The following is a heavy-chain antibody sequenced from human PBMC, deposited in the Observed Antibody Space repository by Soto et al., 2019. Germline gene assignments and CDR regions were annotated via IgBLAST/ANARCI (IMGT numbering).Heavy chain of an antibody. D-gene: IGHD2-2*01. J-gene: IGHJ6*02. V-gene: IGHV4-34*01. CDR2: INHSGST. CDR3: ARGLTGYCSSTSCHLSTYYYYGVDV. CDR1: WGTIVGFD. Sequence: VFWGTIVGFDGRRIIQTPRKGLEWIGEINHSGSTNYNPSLKSRVTISVDTSKNQFSLKLSSVTAADTAVYYCARGLTGYCSSTSCHLSTYYYYGVDVWGQGTTVTVSS.